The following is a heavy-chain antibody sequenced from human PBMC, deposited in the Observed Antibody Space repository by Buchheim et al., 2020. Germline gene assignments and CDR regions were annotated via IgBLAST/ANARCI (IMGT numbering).Heavy chain of an antibody. V-gene: IGHV3-33*01. CDR2: IWYDGSNK. CDR1: GFTFSNYG. CDR3: ARDVEDGYNSWGGTYYGMDV. Sequence: QVQLIESGGGVVQPGRSLRLSCAASGFTFSNYGMHWVRQAPGKGLEWMAVIWYDGSNKYYAASVKGRFHISRENSDNTVYLQMNSLRAEDTGVYYCARDVEDGYNSWGGTYYGMDVWGQGTT. J-gene: IGHJ6*02. D-gene: IGHD5-24*01.